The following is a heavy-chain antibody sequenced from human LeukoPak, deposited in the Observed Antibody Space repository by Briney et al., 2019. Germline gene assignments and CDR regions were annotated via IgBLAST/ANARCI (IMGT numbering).Heavy chain of an antibody. CDR2: FRDKAHSYTT. V-gene: IGHV3-72*01. CDR3: ARTLGGPPGWDIFDI. J-gene: IGHJ3*02. Sequence: PGGSLRLSCAGSGFTFSDYYMDWFRQAPGKGLEWVGRFRDKAHSYTTESAASVKGRFTFSRDDSETSVYLHMNSLRTEDTTVYFCARTLGGPPGWDIFDIGGKGKMVTVSS. D-gene: IGHD1-26*01. CDR1: GFTFSDYY.